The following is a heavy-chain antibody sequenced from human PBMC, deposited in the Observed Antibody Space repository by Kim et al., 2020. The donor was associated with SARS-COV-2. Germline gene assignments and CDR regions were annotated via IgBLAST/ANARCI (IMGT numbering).Heavy chain of an antibody. D-gene: IGHD3-10*01. CDR1: GFTFSSYA. Sequence: GGSLRLSCAASGFTFSSYAMSWVRQAPGKGLEWVSAISGSGGSTYYADSVKGRFTISRDNSKNTLYLQMNSLRAEDTAVYYCAKVQVRGEFAKLGYYYGMDVWGQGTTVTVSS. CDR3: AKVQVRGEFAKLGYYYGMDV. CDR2: ISGSGGST. V-gene: IGHV3-23*01. J-gene: IGHJ6*02.